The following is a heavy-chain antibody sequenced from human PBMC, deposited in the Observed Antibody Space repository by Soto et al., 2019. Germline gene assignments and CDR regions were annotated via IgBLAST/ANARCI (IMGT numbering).Heavy chain of an antibody. Sequence: WSLRLSCAASGFTFSTYWMHWVRQAPGTGLVWVSRINSDGSSTSYADSVKGRFTISRDNAKNTLYLQMNSLRAEDTAVYYCAREAVYSGYDEWGQGTLVTVSS. CDR3: AREAVYSGYDE. D-gene: IGHD5-12*01. J-gene: IGHJ4*02. CDR1: GFTFSTYW. CDR2: INSDGSST. V-gene: IGHV3-74*01.